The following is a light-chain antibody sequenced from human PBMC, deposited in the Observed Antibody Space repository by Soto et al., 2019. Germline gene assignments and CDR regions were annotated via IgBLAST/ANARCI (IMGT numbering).Light chain of an antibody. V-gene: IGKV3-15*01. CDR1: QSVSSSY. CDR2: GAS. CDR3: QQYNNWPPWT. J-gene: IGKJ1*01. Sequence: EIVLTQSPGTLSLSPLEIATLSFMASQSVSSSYLAWYQQKPGQAPRLLIYGASTRATGIPARFSGSGSGTEFTLTIGSLQSEDFAVYYCQQYNNWPPWTFGQGTKVDIK.